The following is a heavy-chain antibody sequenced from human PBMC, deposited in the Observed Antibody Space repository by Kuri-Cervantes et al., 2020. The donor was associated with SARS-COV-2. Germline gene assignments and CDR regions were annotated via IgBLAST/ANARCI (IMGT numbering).Heavy chain of an antibody. D-gene: IGHD2-21*01. Sequence: SETLSLTCAVSGASISSSTYYWGWIRQPPGKGLEWIGSIYYSGSTYYNPSLKSRVTISVDTSKNQFSLKLSSVTAADTAVYYCARQSGGIPDLWGRGTLVTVSS. J-gene: IGHJ2*01. V-gene: IGHV4-39*01. CDR1: GASISSSTYY. CDR2: IYYSGST. CDR3: ARQSGGIPDL.